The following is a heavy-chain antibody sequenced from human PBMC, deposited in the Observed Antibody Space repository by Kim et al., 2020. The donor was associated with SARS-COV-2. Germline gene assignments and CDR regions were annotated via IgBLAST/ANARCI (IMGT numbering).Heavy chain of an antibody. CDR1: GGSISSSNYY. CDR2: IYYSGST. Sequence: SETLSLTCTVSGGSISSSNYYWGWIRQPPGKGLEWIGNIYYSGSTYYNPSLKSRVTISVDTSKNQFSLKLSYVTAADTAVYYCARVIYYYGSGSPPPFDYWGRGTLVTVSS. D-gene: IGHD3-10*01. CDR3: ARVIYYYGSGSPPPFDY. J-gene: IGHJ4*02. V-gene: IGHV4-39*07.